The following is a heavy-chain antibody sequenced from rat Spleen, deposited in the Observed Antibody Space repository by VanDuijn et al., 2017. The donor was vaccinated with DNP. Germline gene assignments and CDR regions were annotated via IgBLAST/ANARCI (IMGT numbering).Heavy chain of an antibody. CDR3: ARDNYGTYGAMDA. CDR2: ISYDGFRT. CDR1: GFTFSDYA. Sequence: EVQLVESGGGLVQPGRSLKLSCAASGFTFSDYAMVWVRQAPKKGLEWVATISYDGFRTYHRDSVKGRFTISRDNSKSTLYLQMDSLRSEDTATYYCARDNYGTYGAMDAWGQGTSVTVSS. V-gene: IGHV5-7*01. J-gene: IGHJ4*01. D-gene: IGHD1-3*01.